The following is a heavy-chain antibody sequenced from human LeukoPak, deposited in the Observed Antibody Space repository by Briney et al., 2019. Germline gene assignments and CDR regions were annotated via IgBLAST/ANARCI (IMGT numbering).Heavy chain of an antibody. CDR1: GYSFTSYW. D-gene: IGHD3-22*01. V-gene: IGHV5-51*01. J-gene: IGHJ4*02. CDR3: ARTSPYYYDSSGYTFDY. Sequence: GESLKISCKGSGYSFTSYWIGWVRQMPGKGLEWMGIIYPGDSDTRYSPSFQGQVTISADKSINTAYLQWSSLKASDTAMYYCARTSPYYYDSSGYTFDYWGQGTLVTVSS. CDR2: IYPGDSDT.